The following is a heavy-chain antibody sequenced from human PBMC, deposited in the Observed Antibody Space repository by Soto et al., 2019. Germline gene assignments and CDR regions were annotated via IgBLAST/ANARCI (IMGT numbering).Heavy chain of an antibody. Sequence: QVLLQESGPGLVKPSETLFLTCTVSGGSISGHYWSWIRQPPGKGLEWIGYIYYIGSTNYNPSLRSRVSISLDTSKNQVSLKLNSVTAADTVVYYCARLPGGDGAPWGQGTLVTVSS. CDR3: ARLPGGDGAP. CDR1: GGSISGHY. J-gene: IGHJ5*02. V-gene: IGHV4-59*11. D-gene: IGHD2-21*02. CDR2: IYYIGST.